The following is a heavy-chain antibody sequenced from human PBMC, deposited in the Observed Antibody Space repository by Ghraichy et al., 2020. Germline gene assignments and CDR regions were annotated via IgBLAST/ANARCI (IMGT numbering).Heavy chain of an antibody. Sequence: ASVKVSCKASGYTFTSNYMHWVRQAPGQGLEWMGIINPSGGDTSYAKKFQGRVTMTRDTSTSTVYMELSSLRSEDTAVYYCTRDPGYCSGGVCYTLDYWGQGTLVTVSS. J-gene: IGHJ4*02. CDR3: TRDPGYCSGGVCYTLDY. CDR1: GYTFTSNY. D-gene: IGHD2-8*02. V-gene: IGHV1-46*03. CDR2: INPSGGDT.